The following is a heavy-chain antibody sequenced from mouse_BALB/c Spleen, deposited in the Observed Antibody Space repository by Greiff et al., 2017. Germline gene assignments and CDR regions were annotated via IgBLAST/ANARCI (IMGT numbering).Heavy chain of an antibody. J-gene: IGHJ2*01. Sequence: SGAELVRPGSSVKISCKASGYAFSSYWMNWVKQRPGQGLEWIGQIYPGDGDTNYNGKFKGKATLTADKSSSTAYMQLSSLTSEDSAVYFCARDLLFDYWGQGTTLTVSS. V-gene: IGHV1-80*01. CDR3: ARDLLFDY. CDR2: IYPGDGDT. CDR1: GYAFSSYW.